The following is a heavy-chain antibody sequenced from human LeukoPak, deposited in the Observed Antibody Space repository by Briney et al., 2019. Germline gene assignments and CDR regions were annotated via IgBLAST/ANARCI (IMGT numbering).Heavy chain of an antibody. CDR1: GFSLNTSGVG. D-gene: IGHD6-19*01. Sequence: SGPTLVNPTQTLTLTCTFSGFSLNTSGVGVGWIRQPPGKALEWLALIYWDDDKRYSPSLKSRLTITKDTSKNQVVLTMTNMDPVDTASYYCAHMQSGWGPGDYFDYWGQGTLVTVSS. V-gene: IGHV2-5*02. CDR3: AHMQSGWGPGDYFDY. J-gene: IGHJ4*02. CDR2: IYWDDDK.